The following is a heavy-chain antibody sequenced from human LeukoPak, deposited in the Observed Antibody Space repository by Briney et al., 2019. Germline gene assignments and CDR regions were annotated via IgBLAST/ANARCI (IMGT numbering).Heavy chain of an antibody. J-gene: IGHJ4*02. CDR1: GYTFTDYY. CDR2: VDPEDGET. D-gene: IGHD5-24*01. V-gene: IGHV1-69-2*01. Sequence: GASVKVSCKASGYTFTDYYMHWVQQAPGKGLEWMGRVDPEDGETIYAEKFQGRVAITADTSTDTAYMELSSLRSEDTAVYYCATFGGGDGYNPHWGQGTLVTVSS. CDR3: ATFGGGDGYNPH.